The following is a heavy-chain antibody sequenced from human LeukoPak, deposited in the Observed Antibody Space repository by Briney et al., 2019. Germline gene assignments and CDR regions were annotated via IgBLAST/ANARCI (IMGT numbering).Heavy chain of an antibody. J-gene: IGHJ4*02. D-gene: IGHD3-9*01. CDR1: GFTFSSYA. Sequence: PGGSLRLSCAASGFTFSSYAMSWVRQAPGKGLEWVSIIYSGGSTHYGDSVKGRFTISRDNSKDTLYLQMNSLRAEDTAVYYCARANYEILTGYLYFDYWGQGTLVTVSS. CDR2: IYSGGST. V-gene: IGHV3-66*01. CDR3: ARANYEILTGYLYFDY.